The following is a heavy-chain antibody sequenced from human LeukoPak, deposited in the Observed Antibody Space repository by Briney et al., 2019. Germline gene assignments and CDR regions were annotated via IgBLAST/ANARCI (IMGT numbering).Heavy chain of an antibody. CDR2: ISGSGGST. V-gene: IGHV3-23*01. CDR3: AKDYYYDSSGYRKEEFDC. D-gene: IGHD3-22*01. CDR1: GFTFSSYG. J-gene: IGHJ4*02. Sequence: GGSLRLSCAASGFTFSSYGMSWVRQAPGKGLEWVSAISGSGGSTYYADSVKGRFTISRDNSKNTLYLQMNSLRAEDTAVYYCAKDYYYDSSGYRKEEFDCWGQGTLVTVSS.